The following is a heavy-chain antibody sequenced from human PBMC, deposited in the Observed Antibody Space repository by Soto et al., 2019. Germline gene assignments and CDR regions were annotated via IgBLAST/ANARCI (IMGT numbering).Heavy chain of an antibody. V-gene: IGHV3-7*01. D-gene: IGHD2-8*01. CDR3: ARGLSCTNGVCSDHFDY. CDR1: GFTFSSYW. CDR2: IKQDGSEK. Sequence: GGSLRLSCAASGFTFSSYWMSWVRQAPGKGLEWVANIKQDGSEKYYVDSVKGRFTISRDNAKNSLYLQMNSLRAEDTAVYYCARGLSCTNGVCSDHFDYWGQGTLVTVSS. J-gene: IGHJ4*02.